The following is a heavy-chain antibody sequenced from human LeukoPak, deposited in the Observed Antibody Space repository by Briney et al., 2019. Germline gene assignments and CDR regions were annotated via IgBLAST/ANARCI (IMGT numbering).Heavy chain of an antibody. J-gene: IGHJ6*02. D-gene: IGHD6-19*01. Sequence: GGSLSLSCAASGFTLSSNYMNWVPQAPGEGREGVSAIRGYGGSTYYTDYVQGRLTISTKNSKNTMYMQMNSLRAEDTAVSYCAKVIAVQAYYYDMDVWGQESTLAVCS. V-gene: IGHV3-23*01. CDR2: IRGYGGST. CDR3: AKVIAVQAYYYDMDV. CDR1: GFTLSSNY.